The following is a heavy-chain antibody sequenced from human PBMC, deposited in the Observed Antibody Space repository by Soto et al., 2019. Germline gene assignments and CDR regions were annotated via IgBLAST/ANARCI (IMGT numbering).Heavy chain of an antibody. D-gene: IGHD3-3*01. Sequence: SETLSLTFTVSVGSISSSSYYWGLSRQRPVTGLDCIGSIYYSGSTYYNPSLKSRVTISVDTSKNQFSLKLSYVTAADTAVYYCARRPREHDFWSGSHYYYYSGMDVWGQGTTVTVSS. V-gene: IGHV4-39*01. CDR1: VGSISSSSYY. CDR3: ARRPREHDFWSGSHYYYYSGMDV. J-gene: IGHJ6*01. CDR2: IYYSGST.